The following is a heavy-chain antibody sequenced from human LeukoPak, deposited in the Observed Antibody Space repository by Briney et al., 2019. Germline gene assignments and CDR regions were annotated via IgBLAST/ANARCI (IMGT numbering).Heavy chain of an antibody. Sequence: GGSLRLSCAASGFTFSSYGMHWVRQAPGKGLEWVAVISYDGSNKYYADSVKGRFTISRDNSKNTLYLQMNSLRAEDTAVYYCAKAPQWLGWYFDLWGRGTLVTVSS. CDR1: GFTFSSYG. D-gene: IGHD6-19*01. V-gene: IGHV3-30*18. CDR3: AKAPQWLGWYFDL. CDR2: ISYDGSNK. J-gene: IGHJ2*01.